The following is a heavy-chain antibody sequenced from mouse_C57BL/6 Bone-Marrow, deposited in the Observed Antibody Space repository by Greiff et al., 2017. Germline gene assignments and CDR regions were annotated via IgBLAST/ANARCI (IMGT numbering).Heavy chain of an antibody. CDR2: IHPNSGST. D-gene: IGHD2-12*01. J-gene: IGHJ4*01. CDR1: GYTFTSYW. CDR3: ARTRYNDAMDY. Sequence: QVQLQQPGAELVKPGASVKLSCTASGYTFTSYWMHWVKQRPGQGLEWIGMIHPNSGSTNYNEKFKSKATLTVDKSSSTAYMHISSLTSEDTAVYYCARTRYNDAMDYWGQGTSVTVSS. V-gene: IGHV1-64*01.